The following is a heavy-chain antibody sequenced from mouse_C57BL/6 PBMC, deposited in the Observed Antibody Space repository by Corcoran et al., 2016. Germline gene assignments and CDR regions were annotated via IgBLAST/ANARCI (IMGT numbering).Heavy chain of an antibody. D-gene: IGHD2-1*01. CDR1: GYTFTTYG. Sequence: QIQLVQSGPELKKPGETVKISCKASGYTFTTYGMSWVKQAPGKGLKWMGWINTYSGVPTYADDFKGRFAFSLETSASTAYLQINNLKNEDTATYFWASNYGFAYWGQGTLVTVSA. CDR2: INTYSGVP. J-gene: IGHJ3*01. V-gene: IGHV9-3*01. CDR3: ASNYGFAY.